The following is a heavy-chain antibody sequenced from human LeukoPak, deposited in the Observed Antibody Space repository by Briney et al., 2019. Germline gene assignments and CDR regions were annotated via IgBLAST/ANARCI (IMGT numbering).Heavy chain of an antibody. Sequence: PGGSLRLSCAASGFTFSSYGMHWVRQAPGKGLEWVAVISYDGSNKYYADSVKGRFTISRDNSKNTLYLQMNSLRAEDTAVYYCAKPWDIVATISWYFDYWGQGTLVTVSS. J-gene: IGHJ4*02. V-gene: IGHV3-30*18. D-gene: IGHD5-12*01. CDR3: AKPWDIVATISWYFDY. CDR2: ISYDGSNK. CDR1: GFTFSSYG.